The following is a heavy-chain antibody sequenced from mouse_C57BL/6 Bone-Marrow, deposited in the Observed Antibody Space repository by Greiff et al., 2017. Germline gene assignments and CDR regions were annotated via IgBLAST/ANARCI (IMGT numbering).Heavy chain of an antibody. J-gene: IGHJ2*01. V-gene: IGHV1-82*01. Sequence: QVQLKESGPELVKPGASVKISCKASGYAFSSSWMNWVKQRPGKGLEWIGRIYPGDGDTNYNGKFKGKATLTADKSSSTAYMQLSSLTSEDSAVYFCAREAYSNYDYWGQGTTLTVSS. CDR1: GYAFSSSW. CDR3: AREAYSNYDY. CDR2: IYPGDGDT. D-gene: IGHD2-5*01.